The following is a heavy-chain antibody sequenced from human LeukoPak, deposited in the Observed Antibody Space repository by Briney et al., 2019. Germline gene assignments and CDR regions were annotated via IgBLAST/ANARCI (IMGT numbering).Heavy chain of an antibody. V-gene: IGHV3-23*01. Sequence: GGSLRLSCAASGFTFTTYWMSWVRQAPGKGLEWVSAISGSGGSTYYADSVKGRFTISRDNSKNTLYLQMNSLRAEDTAVYYCAKFPPGSYYYGMDVWGQGTTVTVSS. CDR1: GFTFTTYW. CDR2: ISGSGGST. J-gene: IGHJ6*02. D-gene: IGHD3-10*01. CDR3: AKFPPGSYYYGMDV.